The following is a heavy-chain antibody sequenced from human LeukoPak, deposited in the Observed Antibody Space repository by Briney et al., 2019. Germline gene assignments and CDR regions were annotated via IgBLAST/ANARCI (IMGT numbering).Heavy chain of an antibody. D-gene: IGHD6-13*01. Sequence: SETLSLTCTVSGGSISSSSYYWGWIRQPPGKGLEWIGSIYYSGSTYYNPSLKSRVTISVDTSKDQFSLKLSSVTAADTAVYYCARGVFVGGSSRSYYYYYMDVWGKGTTVTVSS. CDR1: GGSISSSSYY. V-gene: IGHV4-39*07. CDR3: ARGVFVGGSSRSYYYYYMDV. CDR2: IYYSGST. J-gene: IGHJ6*03.